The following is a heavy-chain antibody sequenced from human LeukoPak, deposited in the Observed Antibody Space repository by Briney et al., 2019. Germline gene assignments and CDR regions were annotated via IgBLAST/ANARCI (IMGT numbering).Heavy chain of an antibody. J-gene: IGHJ4*02. Sequence: GGSLRLSCVASGFTFSRNWMTWVRQAPGKGLEWVANIKEDGSEKYYVDSVEGRFTVSRDNAKNSLYLQMNSLRAEDTAVYYCARDVRPSGTVNDYWGQGTLVTVSS. V-gene: IGHV3-7*01. D-gene: IGHD6-13*01. CDR2: IKEDGSEK. CDR1: GFTFSRNW. CDR3: ARDVRPSGTVNDY.